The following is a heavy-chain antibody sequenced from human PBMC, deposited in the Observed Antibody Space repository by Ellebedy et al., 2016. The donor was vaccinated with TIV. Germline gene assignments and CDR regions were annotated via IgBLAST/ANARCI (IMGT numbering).Heavy chain of an antibody. CDR1: GYSISSGYF. J-gene: IGHJ5*02. V-gene: IGHV4-38-2*02. CDR3: ARGGVVESYNWFGP. CDR2: FYYGRNT. D-gene: IGHD3-22*01. Sequence: MPSETLSLTCTVSGYSISSGYFWGWIRQPPGKGLEWIGSFYYGRNTYYNPSLKNRVTISIDTSRNQFSLKLRSVTAADKAVYYCARGGVVESYNWFGPWGQGTLVTVSS.